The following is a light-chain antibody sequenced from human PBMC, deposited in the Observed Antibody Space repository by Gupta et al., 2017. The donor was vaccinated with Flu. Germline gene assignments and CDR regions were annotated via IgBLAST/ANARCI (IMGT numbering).Light chain of an antibody. Sequence: NFMLTQPHSVSESPGKTVTISCTRSSGTIANDYVQWYQQRPCSAPTTVISEDNRRPAWVPDRFSGSIDRSSNSASLTISGLRTEDEADYYCQSYYSNNQVFGGGTRLTVL. CDR2: EDN. CDR1: SGTIANDY. CDR3: QSYYSNNQV. J-gene: IGLJ2*01. V-gene: IGLV6-57*03.